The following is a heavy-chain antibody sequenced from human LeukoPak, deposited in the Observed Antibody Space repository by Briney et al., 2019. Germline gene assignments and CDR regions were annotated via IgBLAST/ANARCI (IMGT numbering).Heavy chain of an antibody. V-gene: IGHV3-23*01. D-gene: IGHD2-15*01. CDR1: GFTFSSYA. J-gene: IGHJ3*02. Sequence: GGSLRLSCAASGFTFSSYAMSWVRQAPGKGLEWVSAFSGSGSDTYYADSVKGRFTISRDNSKNTLYLQMSSLRAEDTAVYYCAKEYCGGGSCYLSRDAFDTWGQGTMVTVSS. CDR2: FSGSGSDT. CDR3: AKEYCGGGSCYLSRDAFDT.